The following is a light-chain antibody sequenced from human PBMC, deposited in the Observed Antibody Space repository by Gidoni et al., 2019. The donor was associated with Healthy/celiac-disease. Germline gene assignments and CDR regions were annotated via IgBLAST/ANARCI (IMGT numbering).Light chain of an antibody. CDR1: QDISNY. J-gene: IGKJ2*01. Sequence: DIQITQSPSSLSASVGDRVTITCQASQDISNYLNWYQQKPGKAPKLLIYDASNLETGVPSRFSGSGSGTDFTCTISSLQPEDIATYYCQQYDNLPMYTFGQGTKLEIK. CDR2: DAS. V-gene: IGKV1-33*01. CDR3: QQYDNLPMYT.